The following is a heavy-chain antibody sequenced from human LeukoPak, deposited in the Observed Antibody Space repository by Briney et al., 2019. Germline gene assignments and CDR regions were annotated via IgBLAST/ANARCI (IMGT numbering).Heavy chain of an antibody. J-gene: IGHJ3*02. CDR1: GYKYSDYY. CDR3: ARVDRLYERTYPAGYDI. D-gene: IGHD6-25*01. Sequence: GASVKVSFKASGYKYSDYYIHWVRHAPGQGLEWMGLINPHSGGTRYAPKFQGRVTMSSDTSINTAYMEMRSLRSDDTAVFHCARVDRLYERTYPAGYDIWGQGTRVTVSS. V-gene: IGHV1-2*02. CDR2: INPHSGGT.